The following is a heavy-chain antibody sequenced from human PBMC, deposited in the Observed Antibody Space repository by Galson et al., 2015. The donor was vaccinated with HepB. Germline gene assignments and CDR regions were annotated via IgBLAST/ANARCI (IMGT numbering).Heavy chain of an antibody. Sequence: SLRLSCAASGFTFSSYVMNWVRRAPGKGLEWVSSLSDNGDRPYYADSVKGRFTISRDNSKNTLYLQMNSLRAEDTAIYYCAKSHSGYDSNTIDYWGQGALVTVSS. J-gene: IGHJ4*02. CDR1: GFTFSSYV. D-gene: IGHD5-12*01. CDR3: AKSHSGYDSNTIDY. V-gene: IGHV3-23*01. CDR2: LSDNGDRP.